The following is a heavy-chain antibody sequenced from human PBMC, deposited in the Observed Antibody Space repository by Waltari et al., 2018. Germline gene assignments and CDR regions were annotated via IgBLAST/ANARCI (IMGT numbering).Heavy chain of an antibody. CDR3: AREGQQLARYLDS. CDR1: GFGFSTYA. D-gene: IGHD6-13*01. Sequence: EVHLVESGGGLVKPGGSLRHSCEASGFGFSTYAMCWFRQTPGKSLEWLASIGSGGSYIYYADSMRGRFVISRDDATNSLYLHIHSLRAEDTAMYYCAREGQQLARYLDSWGQGTLVTVSS. J-gene: IGHJ4*02. V-gene: IGHV3-21*01. CDR2: IGSGGSYI.